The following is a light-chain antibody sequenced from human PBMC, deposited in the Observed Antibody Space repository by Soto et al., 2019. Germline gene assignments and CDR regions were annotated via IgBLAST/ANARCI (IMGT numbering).Light chain of an antibody. Sequence: QSVLTQPPSLSEAPGQRVTISCTGSRSNIGAGYEAHWYQQVPGTAPKLLIYENNNRPSGVPDRFSGSKSGTSASLAITGLQAEDEAEYYCQSYDSSLSGYVFGTGTKVTV. V-gene: IGLV1-40*01. CDR1: RSNIGAGYE. J-gene: IGLJ1*01. CDR2: ENN. CDR3: QSYDSSLSGYV.